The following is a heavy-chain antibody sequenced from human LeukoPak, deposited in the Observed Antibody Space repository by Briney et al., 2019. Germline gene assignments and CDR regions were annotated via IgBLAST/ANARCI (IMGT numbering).Heavy chain of an antibody. Sequence: GGSLRLSCAASGFTFSSYAMHWVRQAPGKGLEWVAVISYDGSNKYYADSVKGRSTISRDNSKNTLYLQMNSLRAEDTAVYYCASSYYDILTGPMDVWGQGTTVTVSS. CDR2: ISYDGSNK. J-gene: IGHJ6*02. V-gene: IGHV3-30-3*01. CDR3: ASSYYDILTGPMDV. CDR1: GFTFSSYA. D-gene: IGHD3-9*01.